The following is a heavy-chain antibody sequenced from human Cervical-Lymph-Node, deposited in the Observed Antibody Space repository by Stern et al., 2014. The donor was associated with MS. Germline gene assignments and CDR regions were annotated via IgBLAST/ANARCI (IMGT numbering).Heavy chain of an antibody. D-gene: IGHD3-16*01. CDR1: GGTLSNYG. CDR3: AKDDVMIWGMDV. J-gene: IGHJ6*02. Sequence: QMQLVQSGAEVKKPGSSVRVSCKASGGTLSNYGISWVRQAPGQGLEWMGGINFIFGTANYDKTFKGRVTITADEPTSTAYMELNSLRSEDTAVYYCAKDDVMIWGMDVWGQGTTVTVSS. CDR2: INFIFGTA. V-gene: IGHV1-69*01.